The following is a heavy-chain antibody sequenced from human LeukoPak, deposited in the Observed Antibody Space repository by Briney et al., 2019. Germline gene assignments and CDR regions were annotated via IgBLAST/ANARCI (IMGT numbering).Heavy chain of an antibody. Sequence: GGSLRLSCAASGFTFDDYAMHWVRHAPGKGLEWVSGISWNSGSIGYADSVKGRFTISRDNAKNSLYLQMNSLRAEDTAVYYCARVGTYYYDSSGYLDAFDIWGQGTMVTVSS. CDR1: GFTFDDYA. CDR3: ARVGTYYYDSSGYLDAFDI. V-gene: IGHV3-9*01. J-gene: IGHJ3*02. D-gene: IGHD3-22*01. CDR2: ISWNSGSI.